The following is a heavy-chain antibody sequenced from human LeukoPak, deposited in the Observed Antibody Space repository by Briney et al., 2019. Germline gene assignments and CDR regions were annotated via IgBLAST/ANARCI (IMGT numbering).Heavy chain of an antibody. CDR2: INPNSGGT. CDR3: ARGPRGGSYEIDY. V-gene: IGHV1-2*02. Sequence: GASVKVSCKASGYTFTSYGISWVRQAPGQGLEWMGWINPNSGGTNYAQKFQGRVTMTRDTSISTAYMELSRLRSDDTAVYYCARGPRGGSYEIDYWGQGTLVTVSS. J-gene: IGHJ4*02. CDR1: GYTFTSYG. D-gene: IGHD1-26*01.